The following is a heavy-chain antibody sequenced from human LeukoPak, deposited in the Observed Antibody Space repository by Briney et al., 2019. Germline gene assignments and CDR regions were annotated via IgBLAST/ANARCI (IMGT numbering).Heavy chain of an antibody. CDR1: GGSISTYY. J-gene: IGHJ4*02. CDR3: ARLVSSSLDY. Sequence: SETLSLTCTVSGGSISTYYWSWIRQPPGKGLQWIGYTSYSGNTNYNPSLKSRVTISVDTSKKQFSLRLSSVTAADTAFYYCARLVSSSLDYWGQGTLVTDPS. V-gene: IGHV4-59*08. D-gene: IGHD6-13*01. CDR2: TSYSGNT.